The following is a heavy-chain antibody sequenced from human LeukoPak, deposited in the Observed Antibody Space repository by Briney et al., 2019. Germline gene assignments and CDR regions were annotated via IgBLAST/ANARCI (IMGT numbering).Heavy chain of an antibody. V-gene: IGHV3-15*01. Sequence: PGGSLRLSCTASGFTFTNAWMNWVRQAPGKGLEWVGRIKSKNVGGTTDYAAPVKGRFTISRDDSKNTVYLQMNSLKTEDTAVYLCTADGRSGDSRGSYTGYWGQGTLVTVSS. CDR2: IKSKNVGGTT. CDR3: TADGRSGDSRGSYTGY. J-gene: IGHJ4*02. D-gene: IGHD1-26*01. CDR1: GFTFTNAW.